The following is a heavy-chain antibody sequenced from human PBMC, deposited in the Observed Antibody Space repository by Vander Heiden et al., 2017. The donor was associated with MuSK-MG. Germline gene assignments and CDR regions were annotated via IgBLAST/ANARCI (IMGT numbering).Heavy chain of an antibody. V-gene: IGHV2-70*15. Sequence: QVTLRESGPALVKPTQTLTLTCTFSGFSLSASGMCVSWIRQPPGKALEWLARIDWDDDKYYSTSLKTRLTISKDTSKNQVVLIMTNMDPVDTATYYCARIRYYGSGSYYGMDVWGQGTTVTVSS. J-gene: IGHJ6*02. CDR2: IDWDDDK. D-gene: IGHD3-10*01. CDR1: GFSLSASGMC. CDR3: ARIRYYGSGSYYGMDV.